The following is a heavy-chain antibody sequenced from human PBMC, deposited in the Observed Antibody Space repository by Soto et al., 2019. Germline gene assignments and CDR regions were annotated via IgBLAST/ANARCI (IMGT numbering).Heavy chain of an antibody. CDR3: TRETVAGITGLDY. CDR2: ISVSDAFI. Sequence: EVQLLESGGDLVQPGGSLRLSCAASGFNVGAFAVNWFGRAPGKGLEWAPGISVSDAFIYYADSVRGRFSISRDASENILYLQMNSLRVDDTALYYCTRETVAGITGLDYWGPGTLVTVSS. D-gene: IGHD1-20*01. J-gene: IGHJ4*02. CDR1: GFNVGAFA. V-gene: IGHV3-23*01.